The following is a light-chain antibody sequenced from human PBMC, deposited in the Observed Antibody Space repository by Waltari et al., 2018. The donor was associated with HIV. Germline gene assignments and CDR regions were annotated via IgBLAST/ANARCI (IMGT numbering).Light chain of an antibody. CDR1: ASPKQH. V-gene: IGLV3-25*03. CDR2: KEN. J-gene: IGLJ1*01. Sequence: YELTQPPSLSVSPGQTARITCSGDASPKQHAYWNQKKPGQAPALVVFKENGRPSGSPERCVCSSSGTTVTLTISGVQTEDEADYYCRSADSSGTYPDVFGTGTKLTVL. CDR3: RSADSSGTYPDV.